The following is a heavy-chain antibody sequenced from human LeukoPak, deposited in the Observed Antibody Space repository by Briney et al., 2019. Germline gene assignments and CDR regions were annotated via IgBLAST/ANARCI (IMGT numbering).Heavy chain of an antibody. Sequence: ASVKVSCKASGGTFSSYAISWVRQAPGQGLEWMGWINAGNGNTKYSQEFQGRVTITRDTSASTAYMELSSLRSEDMAVYYCARSSSGGWDYYFDYWGQGTLVTVSS. V-gene: IGHV1-3*03. CDR3: ARSSSGGWDYYFDY. CDR1: GGTFSSYA. J-gene: IGHJ4*02. D-gene: IGHD6-6*01. CDR2: INAGNGNT.